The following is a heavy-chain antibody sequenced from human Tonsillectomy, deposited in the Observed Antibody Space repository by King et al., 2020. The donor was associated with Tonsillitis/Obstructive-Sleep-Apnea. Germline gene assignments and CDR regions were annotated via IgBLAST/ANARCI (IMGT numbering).Heavy chain of an antibody. J-gene: IGHJ5*02. CDR1: GYSFTSYW. D-gene: IGHD3-9*01. Sequence: VQLVQSGAEVKKPGESLKISCKGSGYSFTSYWNGWVRQMPGKGLEWMGIIYPCNSDTRYSPSFQGQVTISADKSISTAYLQWSSLKASDTAMYYCARAEILSGYYSSWFDPWGQGTLVTVSS. CDR3: ARAEILSGYYSSWFDP. CDR2: IYPCNSDT. V-gene: IGHV5-51*03.